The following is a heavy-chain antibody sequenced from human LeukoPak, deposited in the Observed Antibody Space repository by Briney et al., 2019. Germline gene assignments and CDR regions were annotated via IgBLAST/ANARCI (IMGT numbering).Heavy chain of an antibody. CDR1: GGSISSGGYY. CDR2: IYYSGST. CDR3: ARVSIVATNGWFDP. Sequence: PSETLSLTCTVSGGSISSGGYYWSWVRQHPGKGLEWIGYIYYSGSTYYNPSLKSRVTISVDTSNNQFSLKLSSVTAADTAVYYCARVSIVATNGWFDPWGQGTLVTVSS. V-gene: IGHV4-31*03. J-gene: IGHJ5*02. D-gene: IGHD5-12*01.